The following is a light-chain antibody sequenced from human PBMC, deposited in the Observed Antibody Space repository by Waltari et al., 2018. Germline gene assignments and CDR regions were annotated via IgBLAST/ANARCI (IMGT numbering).Light chain of an antibody. J-gene: IGKJ5*01. CDR2: DAS. V-gene: IGKV3-11*01. CDR1: QSVSSY. Sequence: EIVLTQSPATLSLFPGERATLSCRASQSVSSYLAWYQQKPGQAPRLLIYDASNRATGSPARFSGSGSGTDFTLTISSLEPEDFAVYYCQQRSNWITFGQGTRLEIK. CDR3: QQRSNWIT.